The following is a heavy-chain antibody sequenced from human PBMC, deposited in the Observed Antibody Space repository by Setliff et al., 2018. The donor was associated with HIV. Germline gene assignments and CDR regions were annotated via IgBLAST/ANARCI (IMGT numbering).Heavy chain of an antibody. J-gene: IGHJ4*02. CDR3: VRRQQRPQNAIES. CDR2: IDPRDSET. D-gene: IGHD6-25*01. CDR1: GYTFTNYW. V-gene: IGHV5-51*01. Sequence: GESLKISCEASGYTFTNYWIGWVRQMPGKGLEWMGIIDPRDSETRYSPSFEGQVTVSVDRSINTAYLHWSSLKASDTAMYYCVRRQQRPQNAIESWGPGTLVTVSS.